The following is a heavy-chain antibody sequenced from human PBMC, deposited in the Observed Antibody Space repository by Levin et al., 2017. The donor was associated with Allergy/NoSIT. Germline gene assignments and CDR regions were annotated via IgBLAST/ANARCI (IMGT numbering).Heavy chain of an antibody. Sequence: GGSLRLSCAASGFTFSSYAMSWVRQAPGKGLEWVSAISGSGGSTYYADSVKGRFTISRDNSKNTLYLQMNSLRAEDTAVYYCAKITPNYDFWSGDSNFDYWGQGTLVTVSS. J-gene: IGHJ4*02. V-gene: IGHV3-23*01. CDR2: ISGSGGST. D-gene: IGHD3-3*01. CDR1: GFTFSSYA. CDR3: AKITPNYDFWSGDSNFDY.